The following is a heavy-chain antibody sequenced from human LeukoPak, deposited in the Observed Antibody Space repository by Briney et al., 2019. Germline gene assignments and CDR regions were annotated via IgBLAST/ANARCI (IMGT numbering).Heavy chain of an antibody. CDR1: GGSISGYQ. Sequence: SETLSLTCTVSGGSISGYQWSWIRQPPGKGLEGIGYIYYSGSTNYNPSLKSRVTISVDTSKNQFSLKLSSVTAADTAAYYCARPKSGYDYVRSLRPFILYYFDYWGQGTLVTVSS. CDR2: IYYSGST. CDR3: ARPKSGYDYVRSLRPFILYYFDY. V-gene: IGHV4-59*12. J-gene: IGHJ4*02. D-gene: IGHD5-12*01.